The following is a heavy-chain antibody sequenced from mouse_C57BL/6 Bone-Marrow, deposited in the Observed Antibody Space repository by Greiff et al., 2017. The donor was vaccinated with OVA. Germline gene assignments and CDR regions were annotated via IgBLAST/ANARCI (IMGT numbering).Heavy chain of an antibody. CDR1: GYTFTSYW. V-gene: IGHV1-74*01. J-gene: IGHJ2*01. D-gene: IGHD2-4*01. CDR2: IHPSDSDT. Sequence: QVQLKQPGAELVKPGASVKVSCKASGYTFTSYWMHWVKQRPGQGLEWIGRIHPSDSDTNYNQKFKGKATLTVDKSSSTAYMQLSSLTSEDSAVYYCATIIYYDYYFDYWGQGTTLTVSS. CDR3: ATIIYYDYYFDY.